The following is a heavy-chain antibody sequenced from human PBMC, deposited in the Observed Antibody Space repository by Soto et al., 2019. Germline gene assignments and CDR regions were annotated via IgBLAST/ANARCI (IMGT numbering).Heavy chain of an antibody. V-gene: IGHV4-31*03. D-gene: IGHD3-16*01. Sequence: SETLSLTCTVIGDSVSGNNYYWSWIRQRPGKGLEWIGYIHYSGDSYDNPSLTSRITMSMDVSKNQFSLNLTSVTAADTAVYYCARGGGVPALGDPWGQGTLVTVSS. CDR2: IHYSGDS. CDR1: GDSVSGNNYY. CDR3: ARGGGVPALGDP. J-gene: IGHJ5*02.